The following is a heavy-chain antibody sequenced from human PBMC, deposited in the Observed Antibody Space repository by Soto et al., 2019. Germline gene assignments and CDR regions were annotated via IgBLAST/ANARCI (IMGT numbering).Heavy chain of an antibody. J-gene: IGHJ4*02. Sequence: EVQLVESGGGLVQPGGALRLSCAASKFTFSSYWMNWVRQAPGKGLEWVANIKQDGSEKYSVDAVKGLFTISRDNAKNSLYLQMNSLRAEDTAVYYCAGGGGWVIDSWGQGALVTVSS. CDR3: AGGGGWVIDS. CDR1: KFTFSSYW. V-gene: IGHV3-7*01. D-gene: IGHD3-16*01. CDR2: IKQDGSEK.